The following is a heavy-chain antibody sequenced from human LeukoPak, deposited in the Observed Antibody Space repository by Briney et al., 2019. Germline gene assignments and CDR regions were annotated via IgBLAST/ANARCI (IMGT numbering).Heavy chain of an antibody. CDR3: AKDYGYSSSWYDY. V-gene: IGHV3-9*01. Sequence: GGSLRLSCEASGFTFDDYGMHWVRQAPGKGLEWVSTISWNSASVGYVDSVKGRFTISRDNAKKTLYLQMNSLRPEDTALYYCAKDYGYSSSWYDYWGQETLVTVSS. CDR2: ISWNSASV. J-gene: IGHJ4*02. CDR1: GFTFDDYG. D-gene: IGHD6-13*01.